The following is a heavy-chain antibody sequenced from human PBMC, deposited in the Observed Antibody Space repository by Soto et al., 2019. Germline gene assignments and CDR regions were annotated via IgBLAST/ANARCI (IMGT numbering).Heavy chain of an antibody. D-gene: IGHD6-13*01. CDR2: IRSKAYGETI. J-gene: IGHJ4*02. CDR3: TRVFYSTASYPRFDY. V-gene: IGHV3-49*03. Sequence: EVQLVESGGGLVQPGRSLRLSCTTSGFTFGDYAVSWFRQAPGKGLECVGFIRSKAYGETIEYAASVKGRFTISRDDSKSIAYLQMNSLRTEDTAIYYCTRVFYSTASYPRFDYWGQGTLVTVSS. CDR1: GFTFGDYA.